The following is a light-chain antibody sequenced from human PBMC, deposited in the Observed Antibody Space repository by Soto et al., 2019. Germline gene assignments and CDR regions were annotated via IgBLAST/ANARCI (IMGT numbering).Light chain of an antibody. CDR1: QSIGKY. J-gene: IGKJ4*01. CDR3: QQTYNTPLT. CDR2: AAS. V-gene: IGKV1-39*01. Sequence: DIQMTQSPSSLSASVGDRVTITCRASQSIGKYLGWFQQTPGNAPKLLIYAASGLQSGVPSRFSGSGSGTDFTLTINSLQREDFATYYCQQTYNTPLTFGGGTKVDIK.